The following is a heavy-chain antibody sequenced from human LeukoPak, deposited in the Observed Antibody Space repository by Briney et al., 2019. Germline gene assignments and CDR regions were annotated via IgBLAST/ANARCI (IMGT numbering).Heavy chain of an antibody. Sequence: ASVTVSCKASGYTFTGYYMHWVRQATGQGLEWMGIINPSGGSTSYAQKFQGRVTMTRDTSTSTVYMELSSLRSEDTAVYYCARPLTTVTTSRGGNAFDIWGQGTMVTVSS. J-gene: IGHJ3*02. CDR1: GYTFTGYY. D-gene: IGHD4-11*01. CDR2: INPSGGST. V-gene: IGHV1-46*01. CDR3: ARPLTTVTTSRGGNAFDI.